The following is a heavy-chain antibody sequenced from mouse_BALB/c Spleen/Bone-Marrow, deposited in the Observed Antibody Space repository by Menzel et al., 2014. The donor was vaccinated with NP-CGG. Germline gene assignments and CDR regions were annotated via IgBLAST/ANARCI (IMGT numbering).Heavy chain of an antibody. CDR2: IDPASGNT. CDR1: GFNIKDTY. CDR3: AKYYYGNSLFAY. V-gene: IGHV14-3*02. Sequence: VHVKQSGAELVKPGASVKLSCTASGFNIKDTYMHWVKQRPEQGLEWIGRIDPASGNTKYDPKFQGKATITADTSSNTAYLQLSSLTSEDTAVYYCAKYYYGNSLFAYWGQGTLVTVSA. J-gene: IGHJ3*01. D-gene: IGHD1-1*01.